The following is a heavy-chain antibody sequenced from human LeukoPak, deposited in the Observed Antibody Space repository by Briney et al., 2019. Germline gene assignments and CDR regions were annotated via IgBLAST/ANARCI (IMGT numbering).Heavy chain of an antibody. CDR1: GFTFSSYS. CDR3: AREVIQAAMTDPPFDY. J-gene: IGHJ4*02. V-gene: IGHV3-21*01. CDR2: ISSSSSYI. Sequence: KPGGSLRLSCAASGFTFSSYSMNWVRQAPGKGLEWVSSISSSSSYIYYADSVKGRFTISRDNAKNSLYLQMNSLRAEDTAVYYCAREVIQAAMTDPPFDYWGQGTLVTVSS. D-gene: IGHD2-2*01.